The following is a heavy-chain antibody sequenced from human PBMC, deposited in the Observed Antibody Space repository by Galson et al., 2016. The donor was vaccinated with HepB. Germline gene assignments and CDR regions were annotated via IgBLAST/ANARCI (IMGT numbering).Heavy chain of an antibody. J-gene: IGHJ4*02. CDR3: ARDRSNYDFWSGYVPDYYFDY. CDR1: GFTFSDFS. V-gene: IGHV3-21*01. CDR2: ISNGSRDI. Sequence: SLRLSCAASGFTFSDFSMNWVRQAPGKGLEWVSSISNGSRDIYYADSVKGRFTISRDNAKNSLYLQMNSLRAEDTAVYYCARDRSNYDFWSGYVPDYYFDYWGQGTLVTVSS. D-gene: IGHD3-3*01.